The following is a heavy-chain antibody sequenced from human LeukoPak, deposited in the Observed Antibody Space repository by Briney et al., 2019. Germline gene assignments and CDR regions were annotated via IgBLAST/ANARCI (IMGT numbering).Heavy chain of an antibody. CDR2: IYHSGST. V-gene: IGHV4-39*07. CDR1: GGSISSSSYY. J-gene: IGHJ5*02. CDR3: AREGAGGEQWLVKGEQGWFDP. Sequence: PSETLSLTCTVSGGSISSSSYYWGWIRQPPGKGLEWIGSIYHSGSTYYNPSLKSRVIISVDTSKNQFSLKLSSVTAADTAVYYCAREGAGGEQWLVKGEQGWFDPWGQGTLVTVSS. D-gene: IGHD6-19*01.